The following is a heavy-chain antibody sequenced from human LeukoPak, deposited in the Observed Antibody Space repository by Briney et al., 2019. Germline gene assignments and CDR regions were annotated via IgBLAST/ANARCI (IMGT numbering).Heavy chain of an antibody. CDR1: GDSVSSNSVT. CDR3: ASLLVGGEQQVGWFDP. V-gene: IGHV6-1*01. D-gene: IGHD6-13*01. Sequence: SQTLSLTCAISGDSVSSNSVTWNWIRQSPSRGLEWLGRTYYRSKWYSDYAVSVKSRITINSDTSKNQFSLQLNSVTPDDTAVYYCASLLVGGEQQVGWFDPWGQGTLVTVSS. CDR2: TYYRSKWYS. J-gene: IGHJ5*02.